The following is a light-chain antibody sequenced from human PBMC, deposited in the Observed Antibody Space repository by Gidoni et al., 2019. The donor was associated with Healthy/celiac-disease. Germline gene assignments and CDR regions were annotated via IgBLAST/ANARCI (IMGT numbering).Light chain of an antibody. V-gene: IGKV1-39*01. J-gene: IGKJ4*01. CDR3: QQSYSTPLT. CDR1: QSISSY. Sequence: RVTIPCRASQSISSYLNWYQQKPGKAPKLLIYAASSLQSGVPSSFSGSGSGTDFTLTISSLQPEDFATYYCQQSYSTPLTFGGGTKVEIK. CDR2: AAS.